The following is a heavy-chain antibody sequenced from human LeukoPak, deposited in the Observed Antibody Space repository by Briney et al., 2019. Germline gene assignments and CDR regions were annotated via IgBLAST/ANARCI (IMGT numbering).Heavy chain of an antibody. V-gene: IGHV3-23*01. CDR2: ISGSGGST. CDR3: AKSPEGVRNY. CDR1: GFFFNSYW. Sequence: GGSLRLSCVTSGFFFNSYWMSWVRQAPGKGLEWVSAISGSGGSTYYADSVKGRFTISRDNSKNTLYMQMNSLRAEDTAVYYCAKSPEGVRNYWGQGTLVTVSS. D-gene: IGHD2-2*01. J-gene: IGHJ4*02.